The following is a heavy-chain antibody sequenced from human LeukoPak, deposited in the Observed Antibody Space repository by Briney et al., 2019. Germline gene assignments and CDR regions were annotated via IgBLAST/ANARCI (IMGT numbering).Heavy chain of an antibody. CDR2: INWNGGST. V-gene: IGHV3-20*04. J-gene: IGHJ6*02. CDR3: ARHCSGGSCMGNYYYYYGMDV. CDR1: GSTFDDYG. D-gene: IGHD2-15*01. Sequence: GGSLTLSCAASGSTFDDYGMSWVRQAPGKGLEWVYGINWNGGSTGYADSVKGRFTISRDNAKNSLYPQMNSLRAEDTALYYCARHCSGGSCMGNYYYYYGMDVWGQGTTVTVSS.